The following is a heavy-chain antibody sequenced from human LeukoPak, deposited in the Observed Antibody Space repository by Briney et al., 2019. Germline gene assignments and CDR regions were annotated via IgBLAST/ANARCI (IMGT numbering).Heavy chain of an antibody. D-gene: IGHD3-22*01. CDR1: GYSFTSYW. J-gene: IGHJ6*02. CDR3: AVGYFSYFPYYYGMDV. V-gene: IGHV5-51*01. CDR2: IYPGVSDT. Sequence: GESLKISCKGSGYSFTSYWIGWVRQMPGKGLEWMGIIYPGVSDTRYSPSFQGQVTISADKSISTAYLQWSSLKASDTAMYYCAVGYFSYFPYYYGMDVWGQGTTVTVSS.